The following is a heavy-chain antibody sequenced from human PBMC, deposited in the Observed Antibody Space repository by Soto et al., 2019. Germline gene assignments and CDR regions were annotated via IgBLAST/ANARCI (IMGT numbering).Heavy chain of an antibody. Sequence: TLSLTCTVSGGSISSGDYYWSWIRQPPGKGLEWIGYIYYSGSTYYNPSLKSRVTISVDTSKNQFSLKLSSVTAADTAVYYCAREYSSSWDWFDPWGQGTLVTVSS. V-gene: IGHV4-30-4*01. D-gene: IGHD6-6*01. CDR3: AREYSSSWDWFDP. CDR1: GGSISSGDYY. J-gene: IGHJ5*02. CDR2: IYYSGST.